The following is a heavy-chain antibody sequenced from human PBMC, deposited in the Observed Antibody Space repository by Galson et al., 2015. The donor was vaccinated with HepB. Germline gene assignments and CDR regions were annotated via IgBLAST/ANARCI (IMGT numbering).Heavy chain of an antibody. V-gene: IGHV3-7*03. CDR3: ARDEFYRRIAAAEQRGRFDY. CDR1: GFTFSSYW. J-gene: IGHJ4*02. Sequence: SLRLSCAVSGFTFSSYWMSWVRQAPGKGLEWVANIKHHGSEKDYVDSVKGRFTISRDNAKSSLYLQMNSLRAEDTAVYYCARDEFYRRIAAAEQRGRFDYWGQGTLVTVSS. D-gene: IGHD6-13*01. CDR2: IKHHGSEK.